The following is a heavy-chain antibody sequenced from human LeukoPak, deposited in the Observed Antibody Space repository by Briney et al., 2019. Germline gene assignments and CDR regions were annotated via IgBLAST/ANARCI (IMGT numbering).Heavy chain of an antibody. D-gene: IGHD1-1*01. CDR1: GFTFSSYS. CDR3: ARDNLKYKPGYFDY. V-gene: IGHV3-21*01. Sequence: GGSLRLSCAASGFTFSSYSMNWVRQAPGKGLEWVSSIGSSSSYIYYADSVKGRFTISRDNAKNSLYLQMNSLRAEDTAVYYCARDNLKYKPGYFDYWGQGTLVTVSS. CDR2: IGSSSSYI. J-gene: IGHJ4*02.